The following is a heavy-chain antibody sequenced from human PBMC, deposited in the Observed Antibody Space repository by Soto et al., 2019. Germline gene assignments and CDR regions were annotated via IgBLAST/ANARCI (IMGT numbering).Heavy chain of an antibody. CDR3: AREGLSSTSGIDY. D-gene: IGHD3-16*02. CDR2: IYYSGST. CDR1: GGSISSYY. Sequence: KTSETLSLTCTVSGGSISSYYWSWIRQPPGKGLEWIGYIYYSGSTNYNPSLKSRVTISVDTSKNQFSLKLSSVTAADTAVYYCAREGLSSTSGIDYWGQGTLVTVSS. J-gene: IGHJ4*02. V-gene: IGHV4-59*01.